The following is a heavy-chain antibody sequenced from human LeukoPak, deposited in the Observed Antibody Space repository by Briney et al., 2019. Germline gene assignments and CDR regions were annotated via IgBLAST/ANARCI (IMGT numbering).Heavy chain of an antibody. Sequence: SQTLCLTCAVSGVSISSGSNSWSWIRQPAGKGLEWTGGTYTKRSNNNNPSPKSQVTISVDASKNQFSLKLSSVPAADTAVYYCARDVSSNYDWFDPWGQGTLVTVSS. D-gene: IGHD4-11*01. CDR3: ARDVSSNYDWFDP. CDR2: TYTKRSN. CDR1: GVSISSGSNS. V-gene: IGHV4-61*02. J-gene: IGHJ5*02.